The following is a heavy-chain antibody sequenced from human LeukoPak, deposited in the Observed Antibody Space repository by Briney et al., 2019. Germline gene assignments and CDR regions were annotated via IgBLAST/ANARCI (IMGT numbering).Heavy chain of an antibody. CDR2: IYAGGST. CDR1: EFTVSNNY. Sequence: PGGSLRLSCAASEFTVSNNYMSWVRQAPGKGLEWVSTIYAGGSTYYADSVKGRFTISRDNSKNTVNLQMNSLRAEDTAVYYCAKMGDYYDSSGYYPTSARPYFDYWGQGTLVTVSS. D-gene: IGHD3-22*01. J-gene: IGHJ4*02. V-gene: IGHV3-66*01. CDR3: AKMGDYYDSSGYYPTSARPYFDY.